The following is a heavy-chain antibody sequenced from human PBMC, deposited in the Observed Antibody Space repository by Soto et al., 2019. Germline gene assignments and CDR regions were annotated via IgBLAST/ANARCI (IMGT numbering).Heavy chain of an antibody. Sequence: QVQLVQSGAEVQKPGASVKVSCKASGYTFSSHGFSWVRQAPGQGLEWMGWIRAYNGYTNYAQKFQGRVTITTDTSTSTAYMELRSLISDDTAVYYCARASDGYRSGWYVGYFDYWGQGTLVTVSS. D-gene: IGHD6-19*01. CDR2: IRAYNGYT. CDR1: GYTFSSHG. J-gene: IGHJ4*02. V-gene: IGHV1-18*04. CDR3: ARASDGYRSGWYVGYFDY.